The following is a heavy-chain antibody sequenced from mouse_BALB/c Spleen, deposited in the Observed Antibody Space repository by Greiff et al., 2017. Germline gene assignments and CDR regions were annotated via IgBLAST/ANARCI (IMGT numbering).Heavy chain of an antibody. CDR3: AELRGSAMDY. D-gene: IGHD1-1*01. V-gene: IGHV1S29*02. J-gene: IGHJ4*01. CDR2: IYPYNGGT. Sequence: EVQLQQSGPELVKPGASVKISCKASGYTFTDYNMHWVKQSHGKSLEWIGYIYPYNGGTGYNQKFKSKATLTVDNSSSTAYMELRSLTSEDSAVYYCAELRGSAMDYWGQGTSVTVSS. CDR1: GYTFTDYN.